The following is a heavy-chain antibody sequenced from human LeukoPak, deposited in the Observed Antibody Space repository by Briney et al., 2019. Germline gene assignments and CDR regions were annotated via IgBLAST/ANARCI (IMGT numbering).Heavy chain of an antibody. Sequence: PGGSLRLSCAASGFTVSSNYMSWVRQAPGKGLEWVSVIYSGGSTYYADSVKGRFTISRDNSKNTLYLQMNSLRAEDTAVYYCARDSRRDGYNLDYWGRGTLVTVSS. V-gene: IGHV3-53*01. CDR1: GFTVSSNY. D-gene: IGHD5-24*01. CDR3: ARDSRRDGYNLDY. CDR2: IYSGGST. J-gene: IGHJ4*02.